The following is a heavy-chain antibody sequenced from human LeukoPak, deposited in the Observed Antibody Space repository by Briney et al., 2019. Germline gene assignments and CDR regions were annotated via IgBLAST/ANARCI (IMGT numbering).Heavy chain of an antibody. CDR2: IYTSGST. J-gene: IGHJ4*02. D-gene: IGHD2-2*01. V-gene: IGHV4-4*07. Sequence: PTETLSLTCTVSGASISSYYWTWIRQPAGKGLEWIGRIYTSGSTNYNPSLKSRVAMSVDTSKNQFSLKLSSVTAADTAVYYCARLSADSSSSRGFDYWGQGTLVTVSS. CDR3: ARLSADSSSSRGFDY. CDR1: GASISSYY.